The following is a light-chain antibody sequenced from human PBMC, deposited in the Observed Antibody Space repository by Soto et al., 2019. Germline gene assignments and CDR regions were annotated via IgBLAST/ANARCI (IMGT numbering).Light chain of an antibody. CDR2: GAS. CDR3: QRADDFPLT. CDR1: QDISTR. J-gene: IGKJ4*01. Sequence: QMTQYRPSVSASXXDKVXITCLASQDISTRLALYQQKPGSAPKLXXYGASTLQSGVPSRFSGTGSGTDFSLTISDLQPDDFASYYCQRADDFPLTFGGGTKV. V-gene: IGKV1-12*01.